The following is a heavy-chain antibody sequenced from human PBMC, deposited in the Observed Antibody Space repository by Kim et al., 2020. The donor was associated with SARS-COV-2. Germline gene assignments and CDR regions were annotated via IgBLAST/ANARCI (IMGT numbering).Heavy chain of an antibody. Sequence: DSVKGRFTISRDNAKNSLYLQMNSLRAEDTAVYYCARAQQYYYDSSGYYYWGQGTLVTVSS. D-gene: IGHD3-22*01. V-gene: IGHV3-7*03. CDR3: ARAQQYYYDSSGYYY. J-gene: IGHJ4*02.